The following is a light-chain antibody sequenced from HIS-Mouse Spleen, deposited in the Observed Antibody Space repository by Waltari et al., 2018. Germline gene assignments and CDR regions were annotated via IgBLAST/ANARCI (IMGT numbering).Light chain of an antibody. CDR1: QGISSY. V-gene: IGKV1-9*01. Sequence: DIQLTQSPSFLSASLGDRVTITSRASQGISSYLAWYQQKPGKAPKLLIYAASTLQSGVPSRFSGSGSGTEVTLTISSLQPEDFATYYCQQLNSYPPTFGQGTKVEIK. CDR3: QQLNSYPPT. CDR2: AAS. J-gene: IGKJ1*01.